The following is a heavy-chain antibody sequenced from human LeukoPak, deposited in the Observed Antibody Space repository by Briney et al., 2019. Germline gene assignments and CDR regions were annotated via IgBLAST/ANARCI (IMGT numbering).Heavy chain of an antibody. CDR1: GFTFSSYG. CDR2: IRYDGSDK. J-gene: IGHJ4*02. CDR3: AKADSGTYYGLGDYFDY. D-gene: IGHD1-26*01. V-gene: IGHV3-30*02. Sequence: GGSLRLSCAASGFTFSSYGMSWVRQAPGKGLVWVAFIRYDGSDKYYGDSVKGQFTISRDNSKNTLYLQMNSLRAEDTAVYYCAKADSGTYYGLGDYFDYWGQGTLVTVSS.